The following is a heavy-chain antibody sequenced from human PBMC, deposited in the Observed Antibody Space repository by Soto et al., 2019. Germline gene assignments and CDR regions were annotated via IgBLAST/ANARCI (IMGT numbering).Heavy chain of an antibody. V-gene: IGHV3-33*05. D-gene: IGHD3-16*01. CDR2: TSYDGSNN. CDR3: GRWGTTGGLDG. CDR1: GFTFRSYV. J-gene: IGHJ6*01. Sequence: QVQLVESGGGVVQPGTSLRLSCVGSGFTFRSYVIHWVRQAPGKGLEWVALTSYDGSNNFYGDSVKGRFTISRDNSRNTVELRMDSLRLEDTALYYCGRWGTTGGLDGWG.